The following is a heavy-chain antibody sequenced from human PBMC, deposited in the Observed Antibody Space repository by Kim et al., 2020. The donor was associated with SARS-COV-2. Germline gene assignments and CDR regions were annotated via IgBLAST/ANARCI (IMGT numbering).Heavy chain of an antibody. CDR3: ARGFEIILRLGELSGYYFDY. D-gene: IGHD3-16*02. CDR2: INHSVST. J-gene: IGHJ4*02. CDR1: GGSFSGYY. Sequence: SETLSLTCAVYGGSFSGYYWSWIRQPPGKGLEWIGEINHSVSTNYNPSLKSRVTISVDTSKNQFSLKLSSVTAADTAVYYCARGFEIILRLGELSGYYFDYWGQGTLVTVSS. V-gene: IGHV4-34*01.